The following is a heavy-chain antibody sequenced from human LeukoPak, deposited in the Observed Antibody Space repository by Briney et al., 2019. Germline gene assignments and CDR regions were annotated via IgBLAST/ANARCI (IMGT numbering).Heavy chain of an antibody. J-gene: IGHJ3*01. CDR2: MYISGST. D-gene: IGHD3-9*01. CDR3: AREGDDILTGYSFDAFDV. V-gene: IGHV4-4*07. CDR1: GGSISSYY. Sequence: PSETLSLTCTVSGGSISSYYWSWIRQPAGKGLGWIGRMYISGSTNYNPSLKSRVTMSVDTSKNQFSLKLNSVTAADTAVYYCAREGDDILTGYSFDAFDVWGQGTMVTVSS.